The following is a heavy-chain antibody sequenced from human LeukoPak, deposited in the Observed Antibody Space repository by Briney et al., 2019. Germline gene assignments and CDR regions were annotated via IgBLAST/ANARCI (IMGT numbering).Heavy chain of an antibody. CDR2: IYTSGST. Sequence: PSQTLSLTCTVSGGSISSGSYYWSWIRQPAGKGLEWIGRIYTSGSTNYNPSLKSRVTMSVDTSKNQFSLKLSSVTAADTAVYYCARGGRELVQDWFDPWGQGTLVTVSS. D-gene: IGHD6-13*01. V-gene: IGHV4-61*02. CDR3: ARGGRELVQDWFDP. CDR1: GGSISSGSYY. J-gene: IGHJ5*02.